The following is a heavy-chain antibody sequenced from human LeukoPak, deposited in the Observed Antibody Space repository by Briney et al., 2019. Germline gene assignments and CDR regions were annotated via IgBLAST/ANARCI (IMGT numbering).Heavy chain of an antibody. CDR1: GGSFSGYY. Sequence: SETLSLTCAVYGGSFSGYYWSWIRQPPGKGLEWIGEINHSGSTNYNPSLKSRVTILVDTSKNQFSLKLSSVTAADTAVYYCARVRISMIVVAYGMDVWGQGTMVTVSS. CDR2: INHSGST. D-gene: IGHD3-22*01. V-gene: IGHV4-34*01. CDR3: ARVRISMIVVAYGMDV. J-gene: IGHJ6*02.